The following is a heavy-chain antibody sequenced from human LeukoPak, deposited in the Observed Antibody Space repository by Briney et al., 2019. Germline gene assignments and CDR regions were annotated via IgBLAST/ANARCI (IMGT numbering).Heavy chain of an antibody. D-gene: IGHD3-22*01. J-gene: IGHJ4*02. CDR1: GFTFSSYW. V-gene: IGHV3-74*01. CDR2: VNSDGSST. CDR3: ARETSGSSDY. Sequence: PGGSLRLSCAASGFTFSSYWMHWVRQAPGKELVWVSRVNSDGSSTGYADSVKGRFTISRDNAKNTLYLQLNSLRAEDTALYYCARETSGSSDYWGQGTLVTVSS.